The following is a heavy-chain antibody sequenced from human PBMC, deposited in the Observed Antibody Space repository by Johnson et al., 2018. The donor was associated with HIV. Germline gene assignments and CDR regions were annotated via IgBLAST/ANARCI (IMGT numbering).Heavy chain of an antibody. Sequence: QVQLVESGGGLVQPGGSLRLSCAASGFTFSSYWMSWVRQAPGKGLEWVAVISYDGSNKYYADSVKGRFTISRDNSKNTLYLHMNSLRAEDTAVYYCARAAYVHYDILTGPPLEDAFDIWGQGTMVTVSS. CDR3: ARAAYVHYDILTGPPLEDAFDI. CDR1: GFTFSSYW. J-gene: IGHJ3*02. D-gene: IGHD3-9*01. V-gene: IGHV3-30*03. CDR2: ISYDGSNK.